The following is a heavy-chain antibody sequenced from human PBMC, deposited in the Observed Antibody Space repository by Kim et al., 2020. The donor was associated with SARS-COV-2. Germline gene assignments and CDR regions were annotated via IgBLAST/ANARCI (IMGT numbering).Heavy chain of an antibody. V-gene: IGHV4-59*09. Sequence: NPSLKSRVTISVDTSKNQFSLKLSSVTAADTAVYYCARGRWLRSNWYFDLWGRGTLVTVSS. J-gene: IGHJ2*01. CDR3: ARGRWLRSNWYFDL. D-gene: IGHD5-12*01.